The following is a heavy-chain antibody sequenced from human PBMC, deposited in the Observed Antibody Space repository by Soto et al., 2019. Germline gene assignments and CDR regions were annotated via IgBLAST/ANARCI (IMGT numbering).Heavy chain of an antibody. J-gene: IGHJ5*01. D-gene: IGHD1-26*01. Sequence: SLRLSCAASGFTFSNYNMNWVRQAPGKGLEWVPSISSSSSYIYYADSVKGRFTISRDNAKNSLYLQMNSLRVEDTAIYCCTTHEEGAPWAGGFDSWGQGTLVTVSS. CDR2: ISSSSSYI. CDR1: GFTFSNYN. CDR3: TTHEEGAPWAGGFDS. V-gene: IGHV3-21*04.